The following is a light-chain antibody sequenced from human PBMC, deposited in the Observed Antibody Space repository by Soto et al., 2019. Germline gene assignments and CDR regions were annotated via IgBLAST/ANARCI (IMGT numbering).Light chain of an antibody. J-gene: IGLJ3*02. Sequence: QSALTQPASVSGSPGQSITISCTGTSSDVGGYRYVSWYQQHPGKAPKLMIYEVSYRPSGVSNRFSGSKSGNTASLIISGLQAEDEADYYCSSYTTSSTYWVFGGGTKVTVL. V-gene: IGLV2-14*01. CDR1: SSDVGGYRY. CDR2: EVS. CDR3: SSYTTSSTYWV.